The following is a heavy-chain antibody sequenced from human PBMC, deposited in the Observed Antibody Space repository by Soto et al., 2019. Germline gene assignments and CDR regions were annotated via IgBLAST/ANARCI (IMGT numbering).Heavy chain of an antibody. D-gene: IGHD1-26*01. Sequence: QVQLQESGPGLVKPSETLSLTCTVSGGSISSYYWSWIRQPPGKGLEWIGYIYYSGSTNYNPSLKSRVTISVDTSKNQFALKLSSVTAADTAVYYCARDSSVGATDYWGPGTLVTVSS. V-gene: IGHV4-59*01. CDR2: IYYSGST. CDR1: GGSISSYY. CDR3: ARDSSVGATDY. J-gene: IGHJ4*02.